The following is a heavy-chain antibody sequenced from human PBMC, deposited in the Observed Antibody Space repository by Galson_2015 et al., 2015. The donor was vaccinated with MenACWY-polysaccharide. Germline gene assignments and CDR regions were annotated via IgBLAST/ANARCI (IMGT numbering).Heavy chain of an antibody. J-gene: IGHJ5*02. CDR1: GYSFSSYA. CDR3: ARGGKYYYDSSGYLNWFDP. Sequence: SVKVSCKASGYSFSSYAINWVRQTTGQGLEWMGWMNPNCGNTGYAQKFQGRVTMTRNTSISIAYMELSSLRSEDTAVYYCARGGKYYYDSSGYLNWFDPWGQGTLVTVSS. V-gene: IGHV1-8*01. D-gene: IGHD3-22*01. CDR2: MNPNCGNT.